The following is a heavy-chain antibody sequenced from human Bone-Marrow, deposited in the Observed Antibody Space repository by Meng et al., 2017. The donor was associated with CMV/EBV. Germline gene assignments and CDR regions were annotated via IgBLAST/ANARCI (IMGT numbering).Heavy chain of an antibody. Sequence: SVKVSCKASGYTFTSYAVSWVRQAPGQGLEWMGGIIPIFGTANYAQKFQGRVTITTDESTSTAYMELSSLRSDDTAVYYCARGPLRGYSSSSFNYWGRGTLVTVSS. CDR3: ARGPLRGYSSSSFNY. D-gene: IGHD6-6*01. J-gene: IGHJ4*02. V-gene: IGHV1-69*05. CDR1: GYTFTSYA. CDR2: IIPIFGTA.